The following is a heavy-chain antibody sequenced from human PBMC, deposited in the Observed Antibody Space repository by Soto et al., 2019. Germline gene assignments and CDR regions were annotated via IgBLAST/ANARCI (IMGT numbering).Heavy chain of an antibody. V-gene: IGHV3-53*04. J-gene: IGHJ6*02. CDR3: ARDGPYYYASRMDV. D-gene: IGHD3-10*01. CDR2: LHSGGDT. Sequence: GGSLRLSCVASGIPVSSNYMTWVRQAPGKGLEWVSVLHSGGDTYYANSVKGRFTISRHDSTNTVFLQMNSLTAEATAVYYCARDGPYYYASRMDVWGQGTTVTVSS. CDR1: GIPVSSNY.